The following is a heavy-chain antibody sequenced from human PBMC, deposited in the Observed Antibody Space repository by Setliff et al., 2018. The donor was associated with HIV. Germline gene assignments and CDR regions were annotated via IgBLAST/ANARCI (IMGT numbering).Heavy chain of an antibody. CDR1: NGSISNNY. CDR3: ARWHPPYGFWEEDY. Sequence: LSLTCSVSNGSISNNYWSWIRQPPGKGLEWIGYISYNGGFNSNPSLKTRVTISVDGSKNQFSLKLKSVTAADTAVYYCARWHPPYGFWEEDYWGQGTLVTVSS. J-gene: IGHJ4*02. V-gene: IGHV4-59*08. D-gene: IGHD3-10*01. CDR2: ISYNGGF.